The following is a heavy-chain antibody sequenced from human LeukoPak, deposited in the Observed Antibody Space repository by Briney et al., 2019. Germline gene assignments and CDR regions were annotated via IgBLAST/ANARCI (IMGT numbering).Heavy chain of an antibody. J-gene: IGHJ4*02. CDR2: ISGSGGIT. CDR1: AFNFSNYG. D-gene: IGHD3-9*01. CDR3: TTSSLYDILTAPT. V-gene: IGHV3-23*01. Sequence: GGTLRLSCAASAFNFSNYGMSWVRQAPGKGLEWVSAISGSGGITYYADSVKGRFTISRDNSKNMLYLQMKSLRAEDTAVYYCTTSSLYDILTAPTWGQGTLVTVSS.